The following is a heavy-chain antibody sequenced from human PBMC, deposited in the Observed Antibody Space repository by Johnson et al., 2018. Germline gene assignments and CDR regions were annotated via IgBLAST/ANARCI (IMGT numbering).Heavy chain of an antibody. Sequence: VQLVESGGGLVQPGGSLRLSCAASGFTFSSHSMNWVRPAPGTGLEWVSLLTSGGGSTYYADSVKGRFTISRDNAKNSLYLQMTSMRDEDTAVYYCAGTGGYGDNAFDIWGQGTMVTVSS. CDR3: AGTGGYGDNAFDI. D-gene: IGHD4-17*01. V-gene: IGHV3-23*04. CDR1: GFTFSSHS. J-gene: IGHJ3*02. CDR2: LTSGGGST.